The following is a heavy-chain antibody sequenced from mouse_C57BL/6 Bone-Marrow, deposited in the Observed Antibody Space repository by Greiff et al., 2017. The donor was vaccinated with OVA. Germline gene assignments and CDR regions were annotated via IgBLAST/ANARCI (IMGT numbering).Heavy chain of an antibody. CDR2: IYPRSGNT. CDR3: IMNYYGTSY. D-gene: IGHD1-1*01. CDR1: GYTFTSYG. Sequence: QVHVKQSGAELARPGASVKLSCKASGYTFTSYGISWVKQRTGQGLEWIGEIYPRSGNTYYNEKFKGQATLTADKSSSTAYMELRSLTSEDSAVYFCIMNYYGTSYWGQGTSVTVSS. J-gene: IGHJ4*01. V-gene: IGHV1-81*01.